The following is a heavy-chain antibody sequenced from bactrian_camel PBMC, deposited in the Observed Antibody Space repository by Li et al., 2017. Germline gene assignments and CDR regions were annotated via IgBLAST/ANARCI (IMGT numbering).Heavy chain of an antibody. Sequence: VESGGGSVLAGGSLRLSCAASGYSRENYCMAWFRQGPGKEREGVATIATAGGSTYYADSVKGRFTISQDNAKNTVDLQMNSLKTEDTAVYYCASQADYNEYADFGYWGQGTQVTVS. CDR2: IATAGGST. J-gene: IGHJ6*01. V-gene: IGHV3S63*01. CDR3: ASQADYNEYADFGY. D-gene: IGHD2*01. CDR1: GYSRENYC.